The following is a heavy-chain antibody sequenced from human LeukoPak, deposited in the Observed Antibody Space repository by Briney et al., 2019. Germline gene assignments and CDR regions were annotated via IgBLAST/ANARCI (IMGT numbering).Heavy chain of an antibody. J-gene: IGHJ3*02. CDR3: ARDCSGGSCYGAFDI. CDR2: IYDSGST. D-gene: IGHD2-15*01. Sequence: SETLSLTCTVSGASIRSGDYYWSWIRQPPGTGLEWIGYIYDSGSTYYNPSLKSRITISVDTSENRFSLKLSSVTATDTAVYYCARDCSGGSCYGAFDIWGQGTMVTVSS. V-gene: IGHV4-30-4*01. CDR1: GASIRSGDYY.